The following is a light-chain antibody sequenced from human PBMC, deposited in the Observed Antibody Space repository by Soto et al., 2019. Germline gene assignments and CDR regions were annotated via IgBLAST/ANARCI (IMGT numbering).Light chain of an antibody. CDR1: QSVRTY. V-gene: IGKV3-11*01. Sequence: EIVLTQSPATLSLSPGERATLSCRASQSVRTYLTWYQQKPGQAPRVLIYDVSNRATGIPARFSGSGSGTDFTLTISSLYPEDFAVYYCHHRSNWPYTFGQGTSLEIK. J-gene: IGKJ2*01. CDR3: HHRSNWPYT. CDR2: DVS.